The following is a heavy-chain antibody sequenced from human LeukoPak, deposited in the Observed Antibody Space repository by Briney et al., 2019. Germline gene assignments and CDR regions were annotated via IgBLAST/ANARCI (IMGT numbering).Heavy chain of an antibody. CDR1: GFTFSSYA. J-gene: IGHJ4*02. CDR3: ARDLRGPYSGSYRPFDY. D-gene: IGHD1-26*01. CDR2: ISSSGSTI. V-gene: IGHV3-48*03. Sequence: GGSLRLSCAASGFTFSSYAMSWVRQAPGKGLEWVSYISSSGSTIYYADSVKGRFTISRDNAKNSLYLQMNSLRAEDTAVYYCARDLRGPYSGSYRPFDYWGQGTLVTVSS.